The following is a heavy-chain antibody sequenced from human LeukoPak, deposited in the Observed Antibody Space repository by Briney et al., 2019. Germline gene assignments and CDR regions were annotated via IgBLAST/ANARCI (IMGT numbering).Heavy chain of an antibody. CDR3: AGAEGYCSGGSCYSGAAFDI. V-gene: IGHV1-18*01. CDR1: GYTFTSYG. J-gene: IGHJ3*02. D-gene: IGHD2-15*01. CDR2: ISAYNGNT. Sequence: AASVKVSCKASGYTFTSYGISWVRQAPGQGLEWMGWISAYNGNTNYAQKLQGRVTMTTDTSTSTAYMELRSLRSDDTAVYYCAGAEGYCSGGSCYSGAAFDIWGQGTMVTVSS.